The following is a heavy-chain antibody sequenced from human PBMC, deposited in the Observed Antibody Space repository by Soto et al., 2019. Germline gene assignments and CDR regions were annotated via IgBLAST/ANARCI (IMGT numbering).Heavy chain of an antibody. V-gene: IGHV3-30-3*01. D-gene: IGHD5-12*01. CDR1: GFTFSSYA. CDR2: ISYDGSNK. Sequence: PGGSLDLSCAASGFTFSSYAMHWARQAPGKGLEWVAVISYDGSNKYYADSLKGRFTISRDNSKNTLYLQMNSLRAEDTAVYYCARDYYRFNSGYGFSMDVWGQGTTVTVSS. CDR3: ARDYYRFNSGYGFSMDV. J-gene: IGHJ6*02.